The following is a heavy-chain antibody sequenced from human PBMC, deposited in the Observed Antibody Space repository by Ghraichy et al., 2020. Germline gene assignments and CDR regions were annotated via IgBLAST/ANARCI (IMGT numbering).Heavy chain of an antibody. D-gene: IGHD3-22*01. CDR2: ISGSSSTI. V-gene: IGHV3-48*02. CDR1: GFTFSSYA. J-gene: IGHJ4*02. Sequence: GGSLRLSCAASGFTFSSYAMNWFRQAPGKGLEWLSYISGSSSTIYYADSVKGRLTISRDNAKNSLFLQMNSLRDDDTAVYYCARDGPANYYDGIDYWGQGTLVTVSS. CDR3: ARDGPANYYDGIDY.